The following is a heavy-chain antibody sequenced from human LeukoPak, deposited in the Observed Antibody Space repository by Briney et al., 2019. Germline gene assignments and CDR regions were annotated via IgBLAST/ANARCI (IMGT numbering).Heavy chain of an antibody. CDR3: AAKSIVGVEY. CDR2: IVVGSGNT. CDR1: GYTFTSYD. Sequence: SVKVSCKASGYTFTSYDINWVRQATGQGLEWIGWIVVGSGNTNYAQKFQERVTITRDMSTSTAYMELSSLRSEDTAVYYCAAKSIVGVEYWGQGTLVTVSS. V-gene: IGHV1-58*02. J-gene: IGHJ4*02. D-gene: IGHD1-26*01.